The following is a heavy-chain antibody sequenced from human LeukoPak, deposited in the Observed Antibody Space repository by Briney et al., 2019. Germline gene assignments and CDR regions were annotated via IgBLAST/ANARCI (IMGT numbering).Heavy chain of an antibody. CDR1: GFTFDDYT. CDR3: ARGMFRKIYYHGMDV. J-gene: IGHJ6*02. V-gene: IGHV3-43*01. CDR2: ITWDGET. Sequence: GSLRLSCAASGFTFDDYTMHWVRQGPGKGLEWVSLITWDGETYYADSVRGRVTIFRDNSKDSLYLRMNSLRTEDAALYYCARGMFRKIYYHGMDVWGQGTTVTVSS. D-gene: IGHD3-10*01.